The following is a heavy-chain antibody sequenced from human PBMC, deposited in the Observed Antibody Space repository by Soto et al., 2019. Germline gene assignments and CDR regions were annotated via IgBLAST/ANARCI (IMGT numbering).Heavy chain of an antibody. V-gene: IGHV4-61*01. CDR1: GGSVSSGIYY. D-gene: IGHD6-6*01. CDR3: ARSPHRSIAVQDV. J-gene: IGHJ6*02. Sequence: QVQLQESGPGLVKPSETLSLTCTVSGGSVSSGIYYWSWIRQPPGKGLEWIGYIYNSGSTNYNPSLKSRGTISVDTSKNQFSLKLTSVTAADTAVYYCARSPHRSIAVQDVWGQGTTVTVSS. CDR2: IYNSGST.